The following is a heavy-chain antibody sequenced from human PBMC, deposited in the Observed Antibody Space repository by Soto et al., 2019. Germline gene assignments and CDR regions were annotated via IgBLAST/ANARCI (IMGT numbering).Heavy chain of an antibody. CDR1: GFTFSSYG. J-gene: IGHJ6*02. CDR3: ARAEERFGYGMDV. D-gene: IGHD3-16*01. V-gene: IGHV3-33*01. CDR2: IWYDGSNK. Sequence: GGSLRLSCAASGFTFSSYGMHWVRQAPGKGLEWEAVIWYDGSNKYYADSGKGRFTISRANSKNTLYLQMNSLRAEDTAVYYCARAEERFGYGMDVWGQGTTVTVSS.